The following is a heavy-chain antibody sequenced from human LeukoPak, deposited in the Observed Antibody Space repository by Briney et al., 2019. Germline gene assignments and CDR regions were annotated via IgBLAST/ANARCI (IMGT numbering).Heavy chain of an antibody. V-gene: IGHV3-23*01. D-gene: IGHD4-23*01. J-gene: IGHJ3*02. CDR1: GFSLSTYV. CDR3: AKAGGNSFMYALDI. Sequence: PGGSPRLSRAPSGFSLSTYVISGVRPAPGKGLEWGSSISHSGGPTYYADSVEGRFTFSRDNSKNTLYLQMHSLRTEDTAVYYCAKAGGNSFMYALDIWGQGTMVTVSS. CDR2: ISHSGGPT.